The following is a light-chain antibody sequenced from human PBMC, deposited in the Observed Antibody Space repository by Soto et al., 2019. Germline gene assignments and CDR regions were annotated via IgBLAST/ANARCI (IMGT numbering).Light chain of an antibody. CDR1: MRDVGGYNL. V-gene: IGLV2-14*01. J-gene: IGLJ2*01. CDR2: EVR. Sequence: QSALTQPASVSGSPGQSSTISCAGTMRDVGGYNLVSWYQQHPGRAPQLILYEVRNRPSGISFRFSGSKSGNTASLTISGLQAEDEADYYCSSFTSKSSLIFGGGTKVTVL. CDR3: SSFTSKSSLI.